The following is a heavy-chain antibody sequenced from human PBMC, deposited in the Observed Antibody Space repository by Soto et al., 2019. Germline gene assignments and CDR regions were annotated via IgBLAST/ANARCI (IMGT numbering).Heavy chain of an antibody. J-gene: IGHJ6*02. CDR3: AKDFGAQSDEGDSSGWYSVRSYYYYGMDV. D-gene: IGHD6-19*01. Sequence: GGSLRLSCVASGFTFSSYGMHWVRQAPGKGLEWVAVISYDGSNKYYADSVKGRFTISRDNSKNTLYLQMNSLRAGDTAVYYCAKDFGAQSDEGDSSGWYSVRSYYYYGMDVWGQGTTVTVSS. CDR2: ISYDGSNK. CDR1: GFTFSSYG. V-gene: IGHV3-30*18.